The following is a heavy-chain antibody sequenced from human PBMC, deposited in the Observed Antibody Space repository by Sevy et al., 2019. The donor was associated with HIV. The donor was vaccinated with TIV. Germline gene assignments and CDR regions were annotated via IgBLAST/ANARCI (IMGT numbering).Heavy chain of an antibody. CDR1: GGSISSGSYY. D-gene: IGHD2-15*01. V-gene: IGHV4-61*02. J-gene: IGHJ5*02. CDR2: IYTSGST. CDR3: ARDRGICSGGSCYSDWFVP. Sequence: SETLSLTCTVSGGSISSGSYYWSWIRQPAGKGLEWIGRIYTSGSTNYNPSLKSRVTISVDTSKNQFSLKLSSVTAADTAVYYCARDRGICSGGSCYSDWFVPWGQGTLVTVSS.